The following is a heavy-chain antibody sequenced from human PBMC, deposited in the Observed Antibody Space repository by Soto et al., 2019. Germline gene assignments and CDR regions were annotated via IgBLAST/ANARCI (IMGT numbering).Heavy chain of an antibody. D-gene: IGHD4-17*01. V-gene: IGHV3-74*01. CDR3: ARALDYGGNPRGY. J-gene: IGHJ4*02. CDR1: GFTFSSYW. CDR2: MNTDGSST. Sequence: EVQLVESGGDLVQPGGSLRLSCAASGFTFSSYWMHWVRQPPGKGLVWVSRMNTDGSSTTYADSVKGRFTISRDNAKTTLYLQMNSLRAEDTAVYYCARALDYGGNPRGYWGQGTLVTVSS.